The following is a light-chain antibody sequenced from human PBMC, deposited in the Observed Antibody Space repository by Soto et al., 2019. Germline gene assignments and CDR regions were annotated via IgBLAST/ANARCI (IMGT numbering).Light chain of an antibody. CDR3: SSNTSSSALYVV. J-gene: IGLJ2*01. CDR2: GVS. V-gene: IGLV2-14*01. Sequence: QSALTQPASVSGSPGQSITISCTGTSSDIGGYNYVSWYQQDPGKAPKLIIYGVSNRPSGVSNRFSGSKSGNTASLTISGLQAEDEADYYCSSNTSSSALYVVFGGGTKLTVL. CDR1: SSDIGGYNY.